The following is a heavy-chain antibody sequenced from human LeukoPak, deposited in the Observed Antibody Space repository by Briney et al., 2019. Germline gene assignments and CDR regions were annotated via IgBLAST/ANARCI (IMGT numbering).Heavy chain of an antibody. V-gene: IGHV3-23*01. CDR2: ISGSGGST. Sequence: RGGSLRLSCAASGFTFSSYAMSWVRQAPGKGLEWVSGISGSGGSTYYADSVKGLFPIDSEHSKNTFYLNMNVLTPEKTAVYYFADLGLLDYYYLDVWGKGTTVTVSS. D-gene: IGHD3-16*01. J-gene: IGHJ6*03. CDR1: GFTFSSYA. CDR3: ADLGLLDYYYLDV.